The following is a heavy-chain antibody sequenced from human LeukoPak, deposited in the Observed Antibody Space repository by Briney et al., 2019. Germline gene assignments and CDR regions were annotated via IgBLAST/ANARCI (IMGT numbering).Heavy chain of an antibody. D-gene: IGHD3-22*01. V-gene: IGHV1-18*01. J-gene: IGHJ4*02. CDR1: GYTFTSYG. CDR3: ARSGDYYDSSGYYIY. Sequence: ASVKVSCKASGYTFTSYGISWVRQAPGQGLEWMGWISAYNGNTNYAQKLQGRVTMTTDTPTSTAYMELRSLRSDDTAVYYCARSGDYYDSSGYYIYWGQGTLVAVSS. CDR2: ISAYNGNT.